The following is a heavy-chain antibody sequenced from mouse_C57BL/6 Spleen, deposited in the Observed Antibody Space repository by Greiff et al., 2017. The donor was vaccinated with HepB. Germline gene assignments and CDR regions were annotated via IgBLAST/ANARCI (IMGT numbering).Heavy chain of an antibody. V-gene: IGHV7-3*01. CDR2: IRNKANGYTT. Sequence: EVKVVESGGGLVQPGGSLSLSCAASGFTFTDYYMSWVRQPPGKALEWLGFIRNKANGYTTEYSASVKGRFTISRDNSQSILYLQMNALRAEDSATYYCARSYDYLPFAYWGQGTLVTVSA. CDR3: ARSYDYLPFAY. CDR1: GFTFTDYY. D-gene: IGHD2-4*01. J-gene: IGHJ3*01.